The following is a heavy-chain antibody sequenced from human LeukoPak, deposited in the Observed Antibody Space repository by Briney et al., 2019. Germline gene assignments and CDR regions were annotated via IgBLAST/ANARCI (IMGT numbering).Heavy chain of an antibody. Sequence: GGSLRLSCAASGFTFSSYSMNWVRQAPGKGLEWVSAISNDGGGTQYADFVEGRFTISRDNSKNTLFLQMSSLRAEDTALYYCAKGSSGYFADLWGQGTLVTVSS. J-gene: IGHJ5*02. CDR2: ISNDGGGT. V-gene: IGHV3-23*01. CDR1: GFTFSSYS. D-gene: IGHD3-22*01. CDR3: AKGSSGYFADL.